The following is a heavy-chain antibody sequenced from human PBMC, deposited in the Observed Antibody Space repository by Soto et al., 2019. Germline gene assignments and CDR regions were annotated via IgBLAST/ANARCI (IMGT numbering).Heavy chain of an antibody. J-gene: IGHJ4*02. CDR1: GGPITGSY. CDR2: MYVRGRG. V-gene: IGHV4-4*07. D-gene: IGHD6-19*01. CDR3: ARSAIMGIEVAGHFDS. Sequence: QVQLQESGPGLVKSSETLSLTCSVSGGPITGSYLSWIRQPVGKGLEWIGRMYVRGRGDYNPSLKSRVTMSIDTSKNQFSLKAKSVTAADTAVYYCARSAIMGIEVAGHFDSWGQGTLVSVSS.